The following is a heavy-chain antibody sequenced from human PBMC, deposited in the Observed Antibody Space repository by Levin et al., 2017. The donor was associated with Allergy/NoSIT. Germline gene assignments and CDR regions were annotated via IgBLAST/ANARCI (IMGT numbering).Heavy chain of an antibody. V-gene: IGHV4-4*02. J-gene: IGHJ4*02. CDR2: IYRSSAP. CDR3: ATVEGLFCSGVSCSYSFHY. D-gene: IGHD3-9*01. CDR1: GGSISTDNW. Sequence: SQTLSLTCAVSGGSISTDNWWSWIRQPPGKGLEWIGEIYRSSAPPPPPSLLLLVTMSVDKSKNHFSLKLSSVTAADTAVYYCATVEGLFCSGVSCSYSFHYWGQGALVTVSS.